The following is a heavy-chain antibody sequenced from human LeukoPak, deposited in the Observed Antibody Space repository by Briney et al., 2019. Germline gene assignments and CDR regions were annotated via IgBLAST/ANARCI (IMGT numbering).Heavy chain of an antibody. V-gene: IGHV4-39*07. J-gene: IGHJ6*03. Sequence: RPSETLSLTCSVSGGSISSSAYYWGWIRQPPGQGLEWIGSIYYSGNTYYNPSLKSRVTISVDTSKNQFSLKLSSVTAEDTAVYYCARFAKPEPGCGGDCYSVGYYYYMDVWGKGTTVTISS. CDR3: ARFAKPEPGCGGDCYSVGYYYYMDV. D-gene: IGHD2-21*02. CDR1: GGSISSSAYY. CDR2: IYYSGNT.